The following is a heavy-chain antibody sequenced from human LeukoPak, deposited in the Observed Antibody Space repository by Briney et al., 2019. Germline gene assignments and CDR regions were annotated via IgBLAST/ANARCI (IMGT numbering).Heavy chain of an antibody. V-gene: IGHV3-23*01. CDR1: GFTFSSYA. CDR2: LSGSGLSK. CDR3: ARDQGSLPAAMSAFDI. J-gene: IGHJ3*02. D-gene: IGHD2-2*01. Sequence: GGSLRLSCVASGFTFSSYAMNWVRQAPGKGLQWVSALSGSGLSKYYADSVRGRFTISRDNSKNTLYLQMNSLRAEDTAVYYCARDQGSLPAAMSAFDIWGQGTMVTVSS.